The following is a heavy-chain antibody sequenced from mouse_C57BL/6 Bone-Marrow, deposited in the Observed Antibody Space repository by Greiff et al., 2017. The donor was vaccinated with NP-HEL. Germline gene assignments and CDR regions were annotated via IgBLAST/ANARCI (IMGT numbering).Heavy chain of an antibody. CDR1: GYTFTDYE. CDR2: IDPETGGT. J-gene: IGHJ4*01. CDR3: TRLEVSPLYYYAMDY. Sequence: LQESGAELVRPGASVTLSCKASGYTFTDYEMHWVKQTPVHGLEWIGAIDPETGGTAYNQKFKGKAILTADKSSSTAYMELRSLTSEDSAVYYCTRLEVSPLYYYAMDYWGQGTSVTVSS. V-gene: IGHV1-15*01.